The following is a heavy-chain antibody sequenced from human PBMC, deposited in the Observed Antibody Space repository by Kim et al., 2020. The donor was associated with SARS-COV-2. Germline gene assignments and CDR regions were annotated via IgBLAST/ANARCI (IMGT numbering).Heavy chain of an antibody. CDR3: ARDGYYDSSGLDY. J-gene: IGHJ4*02. D-gene: IGHD3-22*01. Sequence: SETLSLTCTVSGGSISSYYWSWIRQPPGKGLEWIGEIYYSGSTNYNPSLKSRVTISVDTSKNQFSLKLSSVTAADTAVYYCARDGYYDSSGLDYWGQGTLVTVSS. CDR1: GGSISSYY. V-gene: IGHV4-59*01. CDR2: IYYSGST.